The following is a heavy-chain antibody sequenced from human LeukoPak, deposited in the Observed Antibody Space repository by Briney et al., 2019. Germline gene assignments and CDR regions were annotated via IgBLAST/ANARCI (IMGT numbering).Heavy chain of an antibody. J-gene: IGHJ4*02. V-gene: IGHV1-69*13. CDR1: GGTFSGYA. Sequence: SVKVSCKASGGTFSGYAISWVRQAPGQGLEWMGGIIPIFGTANYAQKFQGRVTITADESTSTAYMELSSLRSEDTAVYYCARDRAPLVPYYFDYWGQGTLVTVSS. CDR3: ARDRAPLVPYYFDY. CDR2: IIPIFGTA. D-gene: IGHD6-6*01.